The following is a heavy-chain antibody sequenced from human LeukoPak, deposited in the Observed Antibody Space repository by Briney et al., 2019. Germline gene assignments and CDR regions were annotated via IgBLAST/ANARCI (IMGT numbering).Heavy chain of an antibody. CDR2: INAGNGNT. J-gene: IGHJ5*02. Sequence: ASVKVSCKASGYTFTSYAMHWERQAPGQRLEWMGWINAGNGNTKYSQKFQGRVTITRDTSASTAYMELSSLRSEDTAVYYCARDPITMVRGGQNWFDPWGQGTLVTVSS. D-gene: IGHD3-10*01. CDR3: ARDPITMVRGGQNWFDP. V-gene: IGHV1-3*01. CDR1: GYTFTSYA.